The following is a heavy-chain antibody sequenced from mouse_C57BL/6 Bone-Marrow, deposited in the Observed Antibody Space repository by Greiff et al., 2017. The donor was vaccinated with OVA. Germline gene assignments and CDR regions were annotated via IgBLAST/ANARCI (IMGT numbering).Heavy chain of an antibody. J-gene: IGHJ2*01. V-gene: IGHV2-9*01. CDR2: IWGGGST. CDR3: AKRITTVVADYLDD. D-gene: IGHD1-1*01. CDR1: GFSLTSYG. Sequence: VKLVESGPGLVAPSQSLSITCTVSGFSLTSYGVDWVRQPPGKGLEWLGAIWGGGSTNYNSALMSRLSISKDNSKSQVILKMNSLQTDDTAMYYCAKRITTVVADYLDDWGQGTTLTVSS.